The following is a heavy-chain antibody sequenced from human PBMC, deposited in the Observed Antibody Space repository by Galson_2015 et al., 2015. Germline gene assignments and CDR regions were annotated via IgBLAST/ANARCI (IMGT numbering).Heavy chain of an antibody. Sequence: SLRISCAASGFTFSRRAMTWVRQAAGKGLEWVSSISGRGLDWISSISGRGGATYYADSVKGRFTISRDNSKNTLYLQVSSLRADDTAVYYGAKGLSGDYWGQGTLVTVSS. J-gene: IGHJ4*02. CDR1: GFTFSRRA. CDR2: ISGRGLDWISSISGRGGAT. CDR3: AKGLSGDY. V-gene: IGHV3-23*01.